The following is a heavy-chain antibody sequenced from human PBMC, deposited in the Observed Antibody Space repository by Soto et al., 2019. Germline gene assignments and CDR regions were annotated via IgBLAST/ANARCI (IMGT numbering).Heavy chain of an antibody. J-gene: IGHJ4*02. V-gene: IGHV3-30*18. D-gene: IGHD3-10*01. CDR2: ISYDGSHK. CDR3: SKDHRGSPDY. Sequence: QVQLVESGGGVVQPGRSLRLSCAASGFAFSSYTMHWVRQAPGKGLEWVTGISYDGSHKYYADSVKGRFTISRDNSKNVYLQKNSLPAEDTAVYYYSKDHRGSPDYWGQGTPVTVSS. CDR1: GFAFSSYT.